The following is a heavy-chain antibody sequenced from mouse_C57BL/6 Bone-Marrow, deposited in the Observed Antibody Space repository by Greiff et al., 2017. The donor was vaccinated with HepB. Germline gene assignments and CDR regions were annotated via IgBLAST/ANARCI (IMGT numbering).Heavy chain of an antibody. CDR2: ISNGGGST. CDR3: ARHTGSLGYAMDY. J-gene: IGHJ4*01. V-gene: IGHV5-12*01. D-gene: IGHD1-2*01. CDR1: GFTFSDYY. Sequence: EVNVVESGGGLVQPGGSLKLSCAASGFTFSDYYMYWVRQTPEKRLEWVAYISNGGGSTYYPDTVKGRFTISRDNAKNTLYLQMSRLKSEDTAMYYCARHTGSLGYAMDYWGQGTSVTVSS.